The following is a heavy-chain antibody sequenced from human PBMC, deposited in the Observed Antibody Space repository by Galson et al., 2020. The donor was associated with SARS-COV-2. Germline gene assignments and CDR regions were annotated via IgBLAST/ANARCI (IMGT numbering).Heavy chain of an antibody. CDR1: GFTFSNAW. CDR3: TWTTVTLQWDF. D-gene: IGHD4-17*01. CDR2: VKSKTDGGTT. J-gene: IGHJ4*02. Sequence: GESLKISCAASGFTFSNAWMSWVRQAPGKGLGWVGRVKSKTDGGTTDYAAPVKGRFIISRDDSKNTLYLQMDSLKTEDTAVYYCTWTTVTLQWDFWGQGTQVTVSS. V-gene: IGHV3-15*01.